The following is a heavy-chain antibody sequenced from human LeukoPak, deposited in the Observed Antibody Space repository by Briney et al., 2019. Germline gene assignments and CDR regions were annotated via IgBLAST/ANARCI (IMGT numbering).Heavy chain of an antibody. J-gene: IGHJ3*02. V-gene: IGHV1-69*04. Sequence: GASVKVSCKASGGTFSSYAISWVRQAPGQGLEWMGRIIPILGIANYAQKFQGRVTITADKSTSTAYMELSSLRSEDTAVYYCATYAGDYDAFDIWGQGTLVTVSS. CDR3: ATYAGDYDAFDI. D-gene: IGHD2-2*01. CDR2: IIPILGIA. CDR1: GGTFSSYA.